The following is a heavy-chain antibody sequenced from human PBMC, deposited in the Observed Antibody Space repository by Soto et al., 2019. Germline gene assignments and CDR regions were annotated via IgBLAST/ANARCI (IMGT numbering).Heavy chain of an antibody. V-gene: IGHV3-30*03. Sequence: GGSLRLSCAASGFTFSSYGMHWVRQAPGKGLEWVAVISYDGSNKYYADSVKGRFTISRDNSKNALCLQMNSLRAEDTAVYYCAIYSSGWYPLDYWGQGTLVTVSS. D-gene: IGHD6-19*01. CDR3: AIYSSGWYPLDY. CDR1: GFTFSSYG. CDR2: ISYDGSNK. J-gene: IGHJ4*02.